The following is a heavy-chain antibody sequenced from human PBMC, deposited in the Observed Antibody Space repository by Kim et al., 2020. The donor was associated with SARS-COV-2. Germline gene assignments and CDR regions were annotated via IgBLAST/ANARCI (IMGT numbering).Heavy chain of an antibody. CDR3: ARVPAAAGLYYYYGMDV. D-gene: IGHD6-13*01. J-gene: IGHJ6*02. V-gene: IGHV3-74*01. Sequence: GEGRFTISRDNAKNTLYLQMNSLRAEDTAVYYCARVPAAAGLYYYYGMDVWGQGTTVTVSS.